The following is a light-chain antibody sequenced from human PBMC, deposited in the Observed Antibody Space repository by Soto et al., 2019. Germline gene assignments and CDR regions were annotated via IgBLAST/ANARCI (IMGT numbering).Light chain of an antibody. Sequence: EIVMTQSPATLSVSPGETATLSCRASQSVSSNLAWYQQKPGQAPRLLIYGASTRATDIPARFSGSGSGTEFTLTISSRQSEDFAVYYCQQYNNWPLWTFGQGTKVEIK. CDR3: QQYNNWPLWT. CDR2: GAS. V-gene: IGKV3-15*01. CDR1: QSVSSN. J-gene: IGKJ1*01.